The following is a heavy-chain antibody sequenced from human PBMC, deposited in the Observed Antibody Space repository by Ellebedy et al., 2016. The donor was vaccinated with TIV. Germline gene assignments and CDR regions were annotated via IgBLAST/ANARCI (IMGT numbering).Heavy chain of an antibody. J-gene: IGHJ4*02. CDR2: ISTNGRST. CDR1: GFTFSSYA. CDR3: AKGTLVMGSSFFDY. D-gene: IGHD6-6*01. Sequence: GESLKISCAASGFTFSSYAMSSVRQAPGKGLEWVSGISTNGRSTAYADSVKGRFTISRDNSKNTLYLQMNSLRAEDTALYYCAKGTLVMGSSFFDYWGQGAQVTVSS. V-gene: IGHV3-23*01.